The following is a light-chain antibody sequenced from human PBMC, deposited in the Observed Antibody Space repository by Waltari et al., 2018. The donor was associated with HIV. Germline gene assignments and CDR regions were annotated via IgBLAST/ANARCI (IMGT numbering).Light chain of an antibody. CDR3: ATWDTGRSAGV. CDR2: DNN. Sequence: QSVLMQPPSVSAAPGQKVTISCSGSSSNIEKNFVSWYQHLPRSAPRLSIFDNNKRASGIPGRFSASKSGTSATLDITGLQTGDEADYYCATWDTGRSAGVFGGGTQVTVL. CDR1: SSNIEKNF. V-gene: IGLV1-51*01. J-gene: IGLJ2*01.